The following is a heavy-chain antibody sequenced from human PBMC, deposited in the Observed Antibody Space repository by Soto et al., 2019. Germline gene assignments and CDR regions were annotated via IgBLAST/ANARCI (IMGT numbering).Heavy chain of an antibody. D-gene: IGHD3-9*01. Sequence: GASVKVSCKASGCTFTSYGISWVRQAPGQGLEWMGWISAYNGNTNYAQKLQGRVTMTTDTSTSTAYMELRSLRSDDTAVYYCARDGSKREYYDILTGSHYFDYWGQGTLVTVSS. CDR1: GCTFTSYG. J-gene: IGHJ4*02. CDR3: ARDGSKREYYDILTGSHYFDY. V-gene: IGHV1-18*01. CDR2: ISAYNGNT.